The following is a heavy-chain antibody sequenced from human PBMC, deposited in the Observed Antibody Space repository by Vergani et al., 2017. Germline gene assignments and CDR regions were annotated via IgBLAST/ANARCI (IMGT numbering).Heavy chain of an antibody. CDR3: ARARGAKYYYYYMDV. D-gene: IGHD3-10*01. CDR2: IYYSGST. CDR1: GGSISSYY. V-gene: IGHV4-59*12. Sequence: QVQLQESGPGLVKPSETLSLTCTVSGGSISSYYWSWIRQPPGKGLEWIGYIYYSGSTNYNPSLKSRVTIAVDTSKNQFSLKRSSVTAADTAVYYCARARGAKYYYYYMDVWGKGTTVTVSS. J-gene: IGHJ6*03.